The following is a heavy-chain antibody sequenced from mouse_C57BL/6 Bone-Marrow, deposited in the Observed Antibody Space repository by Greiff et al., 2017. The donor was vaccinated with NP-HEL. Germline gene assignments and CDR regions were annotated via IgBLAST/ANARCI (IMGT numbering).Heavy chain of an antibody. CDR1: GYTFTSYW. V-gene: IGHV1-69*01. J-gene: IGHJ2*01. Sequence: QVQLQQPGAELVMPGASVKLSCKASGYTFTSYWMHWVKQRPGQGLEWIGEIDPSDSYTTYNQKFKGKSTLTVDKSSSTAYMQLSSLTSEDSAVYYCARWGGPYFDYWGQGTTLTVSS. CDR2: IDPSDSYT. CDR3: ARWGGPYFDY. D-gene: IGHD1-1*02.